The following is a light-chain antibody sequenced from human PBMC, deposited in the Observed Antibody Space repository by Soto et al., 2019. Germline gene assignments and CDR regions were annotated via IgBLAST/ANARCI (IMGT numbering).Light chain of an antibody. CDR3: QHHSNWPPT. J-gene: IGKJ3*01. V-gene: IGKV3-15*01. CDR1: ESVHRN. Sequence: EMVMTQSPATLSVSPGERVTLSCRASESVHRNLAWYQQKPGQGPSLLIYYASTRATGVPDRFTGSGSGTEFTLTICSLQSQDFAFYHFQHHSNWPPTFGPGTKVQIK. CDR2: YAS.